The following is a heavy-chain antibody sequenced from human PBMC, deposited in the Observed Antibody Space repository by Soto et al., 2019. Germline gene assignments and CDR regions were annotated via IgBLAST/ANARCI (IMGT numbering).Heavy chain of an antibody. J-gene: IGHJ6*02. V-gene: IGHV4-4*02. Sequence: QVQLQESGPGLVKPSGTLSLTCAVSGGSISSSNWWSWVRQPPGKGLEWIGEIFHNGNTYSNPSRTGRVTMSVGKSKNQFALNLSPVTAADTAVYYCASRTYAMDVWGQGTTVNVSS. CDR1: GGSISSSNW. CDR3: ASRTYAMDV. CDR2: IFHNGNT.